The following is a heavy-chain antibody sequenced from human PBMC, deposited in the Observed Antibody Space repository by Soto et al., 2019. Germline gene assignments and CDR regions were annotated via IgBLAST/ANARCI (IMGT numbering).Heavy chain of an antibody. CDR1: GFTFSNAW. CDR3: TKGMTTILVGTDWFDP. V-gene: IGHV3-15*01. CDR2: IKSKADGETT. J-gene: IGHJ5*02. Sequence: GGSLRLSCAVSGFTFSNAWMTWVRQAPGKGLECVGRIKSKADGETTDYGAPVKGRFTISRDESKNTLYLQMNSLKAEDTAVYYCTKGMTTILVGTDWFDPWGQGXLVTVYS. D-gene: IGHD3-22*01.